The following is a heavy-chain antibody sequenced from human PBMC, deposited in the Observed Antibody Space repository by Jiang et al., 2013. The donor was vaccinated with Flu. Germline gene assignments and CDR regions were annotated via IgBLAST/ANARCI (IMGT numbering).Heavy chain of an antibody. CDR2: IYYSGNT. Sequence: PGLVKPSETLSLTCTVSGGSVSSGSYYWSWIRQPPGKGLEWIGYIYYSGNTNYNPSLKSRVTISVDTSKNQFSLKLSSVTAADTAVYYCARSGPDLYSYGPSPRYFDYWGQGTLVTVSS. CDR1: GGSVSSGSYY. D-gene: IGHD5-18*01. J-gene: IGHJ4*02. V-gene: IGHV4-61*01. CDR3: ARSGPDLYSYGPSPRYFDY.